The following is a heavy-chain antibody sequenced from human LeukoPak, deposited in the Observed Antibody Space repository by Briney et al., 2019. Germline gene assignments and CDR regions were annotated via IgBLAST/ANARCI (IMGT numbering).Heavy chain of an antibody. D-gene: IGHD5-24*01. CDR2: ISPGGEIT. Sequence: GGSLRLSCAASGFTFSSYAMSWVRQAPGKGLEWVSGISPGGEITYYADSVKGRFTISRDNSKNTVSLQMHSLRAEDMATYHCAKDNGWLHYCHWGQGTLVTVSS. CDR1: GFTFSSYA. V-gene: IGHV3-23*01. J-gene: IGHJ4*02. CDR3: AKDNGWLHYCH.